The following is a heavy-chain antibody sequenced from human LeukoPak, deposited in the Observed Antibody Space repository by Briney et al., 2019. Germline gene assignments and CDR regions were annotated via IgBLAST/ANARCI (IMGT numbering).Heavy chain of an antibody. CDR2: IYYSGST. V-gene: IGHV4-31*03. J-gene: IGHJ4*02. CDR3: ARGKRPAYYFDY. CDR1: GGSISSGGYY. D-gene: IGHD2-2*01. Sequence: PSETLSLTCTVSGGSISSGGYYWSWIRQHPGKGLEWIGYIYYSGSTYYTPSLKSRVTISVDTSKTQFSLKLSSVTAADTAVYYCARGKRPAYYFDYWGQGTLVTVSS.